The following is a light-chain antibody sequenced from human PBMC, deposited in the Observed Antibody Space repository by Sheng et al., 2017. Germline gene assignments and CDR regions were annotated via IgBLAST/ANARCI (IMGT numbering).Light chain of an antibody. J-gene: IGKJ3*01. V-gene: IGKV1-8*01. Sequence: IQMTQSPSSLSASVGDRVTITCRASQGISSYLAWYQQKPGKAPKLLIYAASTLQSGVPSRFSGSGSGTDFTLTISCLQSEDFATYYCQQYYSYPQTFGP. CDR2: AAS. CDR1: QGISSY. CDR3: QQYYSYPQT.